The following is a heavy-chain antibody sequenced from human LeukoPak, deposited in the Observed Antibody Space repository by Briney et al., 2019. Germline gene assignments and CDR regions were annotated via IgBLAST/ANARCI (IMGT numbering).Heavy chain of an antibody. J-gene: IGHJ5*02. D-gene: IGHD6-13*01. Sequence: ASVKVSCKTSGYIFTGYYMHWVRQAPGQGLEWMGWINPNNGGTNYAQKFQGRVTMTRDTSISTAYMELSRLRSDDTAVYYCAREGAPAADTNWFDPWGQGTLVTVSS. CDR3: AREGAPAADTNWFDP. CDR1: GYIFTGYY. CDR2: INPNNGGT. V-gene: IGHV1-2*02.